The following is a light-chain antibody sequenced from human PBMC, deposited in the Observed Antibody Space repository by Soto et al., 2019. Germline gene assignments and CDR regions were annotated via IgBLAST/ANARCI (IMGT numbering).Light chain of an antibody. CDR3: QQHNSYPWT. J-gene: IGKJ1*01. V-gene: IGKV1-5*03. Sequence: DLQMTQSPSTLSASVGDRVTITCRASQSFSYWLAWYQQKPGKATKLLIYKASNLESGVPSRFSGSGSGTEFTLTISSLQPEDFATDYCQQHNSYPWTVGQGTKVEI. CDR2: KAS. CDR1: QSFSYW.